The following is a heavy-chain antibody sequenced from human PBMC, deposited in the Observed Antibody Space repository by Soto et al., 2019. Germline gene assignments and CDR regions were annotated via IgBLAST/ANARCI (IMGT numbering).Heavy chain of an antibody. D-gene: IGHD3-22*01. Sequence: GGSLRLSCAASGFTVSSNYMSWVRQAPGKGLEWVSVIYSGGSTYYADSVKGRFTISRDNSKNTLYLQMNSLRAEDTAVYYCARDQGTMIKGYCYYHGLHVCPQRPTSTV. CDR2: IYSGGST. CDR1: GFTVSSNY. V-gene: IGHV3-53*01. CDR3: ARDQGTMIKGYCYYHGLHV. J-gene: IGHJ6*02.